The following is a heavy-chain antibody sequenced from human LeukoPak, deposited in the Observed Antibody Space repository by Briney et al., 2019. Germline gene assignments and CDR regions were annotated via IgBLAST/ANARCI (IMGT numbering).Heavy chain of an antibody. Sequence: HPSQTLSLTCTVSGGSISSGDSYWSWIRQPPGKGLEWIAYIYFSGSTYYNPSLKSRVTISLDTSKNQFSLKLSSVTAADTAVYYCARAGLRDCSSTSCPFDYWGQGTLVTASS. CDR2: IYFSGST. V-gene: IGHV4-30-4*01. D-gene: IGHD2-2*01. CDR1: GGSISSGDSY. J-gene: IGHJ4*02. CDR3: ARAGLRDCSSTSCPFDY.